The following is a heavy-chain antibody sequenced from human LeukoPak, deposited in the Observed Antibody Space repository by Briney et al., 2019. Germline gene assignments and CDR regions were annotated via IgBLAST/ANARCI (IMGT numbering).Heavy chain of an antibody. D-gene: IGHD3-3*01. J-gene: IGHJ4*02. CDR2: IYCSGST. CDR3: ARITIFGVALDY. Sequence: PSETLSLTCTVSGGSISSYYWSWIRQPPGKGLEWIGYIYCSGSTNYNPSLKSRVTISVDTSKNQFSLKLSSVTAADTAVYYCARITIFGVALDYWGQGTLVTVSS. CDR1: GGSISSYY. V-gene: IGHV4-59*01.